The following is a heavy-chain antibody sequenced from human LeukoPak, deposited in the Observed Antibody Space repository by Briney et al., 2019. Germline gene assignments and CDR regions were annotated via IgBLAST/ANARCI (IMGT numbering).Heavy chain of an antibody. D-gene: IGHD6-19*01. V-gene: IGHV3-30*04. CDR3: ARAQWLVRTPNFDY. J-gene: IGHJ4*02. Sequence: GGSLRLSCAASGFTFSSYAMHWVRQAPGKGLEWVAVISYDGSNKYYADSVKGRFTISRDNSKNTLYLQMNSLRAEDTAVYYCARAQWLVRTPNFDYWGQGTLVTVSS. CDR1: GFTFSSYA. CDR2: ISYDGSNK.